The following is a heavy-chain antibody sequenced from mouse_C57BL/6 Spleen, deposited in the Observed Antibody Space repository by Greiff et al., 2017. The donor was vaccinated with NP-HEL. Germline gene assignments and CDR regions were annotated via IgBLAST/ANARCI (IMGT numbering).Heavy chain of an antibody. Sequence: VQLQQPGAELVMPGASVKLSCKASGYTFTSYWMHWVKQRPGQGLEWIGEIDPSDSYTNYNQKFKGKSTLTVDKSSSTAYMQLSSLTSEDSAVYYCARCPHYERYYFDYWGQGTTLTVSS. CDR3: ARCPHYERYYFDY. CDR2: IDPSDSYT. J-gene: IGHJ2*01. V-gene: IGHV1-69*01. CDR1: GYTFTSYW. D-gene: IGHD1-2*01.